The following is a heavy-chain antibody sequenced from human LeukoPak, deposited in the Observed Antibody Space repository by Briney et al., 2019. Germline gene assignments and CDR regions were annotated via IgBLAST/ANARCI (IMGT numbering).Heavy chain of an antibody. J-gene: IGHJ6*03. CDR2: IYSGGST. CDR1: GFTVSSNY. D-gene: IGHD2-2*02. CDR3: AREQVVPAAIPIGGMDV. Sequence: PGGSLRLSCAASGFTVSSNYMSWVRQAPGKGLEWVSVIYSGGSTYYADSVKGRFTISRDNSKNTLYLQMNSLRAEDTAVYYCAREQVVPAAIPIGGMDVWGKGTTVTVSS. V-gene: IGHV3-66*01.